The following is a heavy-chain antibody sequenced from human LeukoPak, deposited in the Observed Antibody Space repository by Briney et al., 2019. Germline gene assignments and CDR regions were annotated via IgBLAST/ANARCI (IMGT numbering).Heavy chain of an antibody. CDR3: ARGLGGYSSPNFDY. D-gene: IGHD6-19*01. Sequence: ASVKVSCKASGGTFSSYAISWVRQAPGQGLEWMGGIIPIFGTASYAQKFQGRVTITADESTSTAYMALSSLRSEDTAVYYCARGLGGYSSPNFDYWGQGTLVTVSS. V-gene: IGHV1-69*13. CDR2: IIPIFGTA. J-gene: IGHJ4*02. CDR1: GGTFSSYA.